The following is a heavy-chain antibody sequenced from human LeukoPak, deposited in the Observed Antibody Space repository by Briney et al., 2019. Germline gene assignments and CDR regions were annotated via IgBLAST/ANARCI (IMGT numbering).Heavy chain of an antibody. J-gene: IGHJ4*02. CDR1: GFTVSSNY. Sequence: GGSLRLSCAASGFTVSSNYMSWVRQAPGKGLEWVSIIYGSGRTYYADSVKGRFIISRDNSKNMVYLQLNSLRAEDTAIFYCVQIPGGGYWGQGTLVTVSS. D-gene: IGHD5-24*01. CDR3: VQIPGGGY. CDR2: IYGSGRT. V-gene: IGHV3-53*01.